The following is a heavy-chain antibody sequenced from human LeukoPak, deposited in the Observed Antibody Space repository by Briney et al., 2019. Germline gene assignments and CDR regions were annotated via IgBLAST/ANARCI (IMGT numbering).Heavy chain of an antibody. CDR3: ARYSGYDWDYGMDV. D-gene: IGHD5-12*01. V-gene: IGHV3-21*01. J-gene: IGHJ6*02. CDR2: ISSSSSYI. Sequence: GGSLRLSCSASGFTFSSYSMNWVRRAPGKGLEWVSSISSSSSYIYYADSVKGRFTISRDNAKNSLYLQMNSLRAEDTAVYYCARYSGYDWDYGMDVWGQGTTVTVSS. CDR1: GFTFSSYS.